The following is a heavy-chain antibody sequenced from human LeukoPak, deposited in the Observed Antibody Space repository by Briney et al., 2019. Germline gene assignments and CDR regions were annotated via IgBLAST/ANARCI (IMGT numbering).Heavy chain of an antibody. D-gene: IGHD4-17*01. V-gene: IGHV3-21*01. CDR3: ARDLSYGDYGDYYYYMDV. J-gene: IGHJ6*03. CDR2: ISSSSSYI. CDR1: GFTFSSYS. Sequence: GGSLRLSCAASGFTFSSYSMNWVRQAPGKGLELDSSISSSSSYIYYADSVKGRFTISRDNAKNSLYLQMNSLRAEDTAVYYCARDLSYGDYGDYYYYMDVWGKGTTVTVSS.